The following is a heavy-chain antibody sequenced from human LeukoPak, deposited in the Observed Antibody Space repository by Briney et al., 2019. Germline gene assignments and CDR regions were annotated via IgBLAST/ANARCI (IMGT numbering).Heavy chain of an antibody. CDR1: GFTFSSYS. CDR3: ARAPNCGGDCYVIYYYYYYVDV. CDR2: ISSSSSTI. J-gene: IGHJ6*03. Sequence: GGSLRLSCAASGFTFSSYSMNWVRQAPGKGLEWVSYISSSSSTIYYADSVKGRFTISRDNAKNSLYLQMNSLRAEDTAVYYCARAPNCGGDCYVIYYYYYYVDVWGKGTTVTVSS. V-gene: IGHV3-48*01. D-gene: IGHD2-21*02.